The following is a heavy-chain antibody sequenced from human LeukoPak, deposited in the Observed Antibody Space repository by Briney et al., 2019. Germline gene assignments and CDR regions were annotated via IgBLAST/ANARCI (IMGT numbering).Heavy chain of an antibody. J-gene: IGHJ4*02. Sequence: GGSLRLSCAASGFTFSSYAMHWVRQAPGKGLEWVAVISYDGSNKYYADSVKGRFTISRDNSKNTLYLQMNSLRAEDTAVYYCARGTNYYYDSSGPIHWGQGTLVTVSS. CDR1: GFTFSSYA. V-gene: IGHV3-30-3*01. D-gene: IGHD3-22*01. CDR3: ARGTNYYYDSSGPIH. CDR2: ISYDGSNK.